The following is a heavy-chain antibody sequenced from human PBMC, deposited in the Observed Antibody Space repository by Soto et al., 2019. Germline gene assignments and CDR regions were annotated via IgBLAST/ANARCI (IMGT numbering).Heavy chain of an antibody. J-gene: IGHJ4*02. D-gene: IGHD3-3*01. CDR1: GFTFSSYS. CDR3: ARDHYDFWSGYPLFDY. CDR2: ISSSSSTI. Sequence: GGSLRLSCAASGFTFSSYSMNWVRQAPGQGLEWASYISSSSSTIYYADSVKGRFTISRDNAKNSLYLQMNSLRAEDTAVYYCARDHYDFWSGYPLFDYWGQGTLVTVSS. V-gene: IGHV3-48*01.